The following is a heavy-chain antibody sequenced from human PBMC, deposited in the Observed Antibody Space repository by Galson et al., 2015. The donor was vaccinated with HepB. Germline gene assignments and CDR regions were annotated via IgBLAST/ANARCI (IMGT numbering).Heavy chain of an antibody. CDR2: ITSSSGII. CDR1: GFTFSTYN. J-gene: IGHJ4*02. V-gene: IGHV3-48*01. D-gene: IGHD1-26*01. CDR3: ARESWSKNAY. Sequence: SLRLSCAASGFTFSTYNMNWVRQAPGKGLEGVSYITSSSGIIYYADSVKGRFTISRDNAKNLLYLQMNSLRAEDTSMYYCARESWSKNAYWGQGTLVTVSS.